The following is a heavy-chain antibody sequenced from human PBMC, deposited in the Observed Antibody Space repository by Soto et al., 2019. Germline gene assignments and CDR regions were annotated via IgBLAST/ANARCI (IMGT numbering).Heavy chain of an antibody. V-gene: IGHV4-34*01. CDR3: ARNGSYYDFWSGYYFGGGMDV. J-gene: IGHJ6*02. CDR2: INHSGST. Sequence: SETLSLTCAVYGGSFSGYYWSWIRQPPGKGLEWIGEINHSGSTNYNPSLKSRVTISVDTSKNQFSLKLSSVTAADTAVYYCARNGSYYDFWSGYYFGGGMDVWGQGTTVTVSS. D-gene: IGHD3-3*01. CDR1: GGSFSGYY.